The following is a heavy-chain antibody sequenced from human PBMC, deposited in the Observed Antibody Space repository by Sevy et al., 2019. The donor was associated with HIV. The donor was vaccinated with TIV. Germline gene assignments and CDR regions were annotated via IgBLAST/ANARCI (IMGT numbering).Heavy chain of an antibody. CDR3: AIVGGWFGELYGMDV. J-gene: IGHJ6*02. Sequence: GGSLRLSCAASGFTFSSYEMNWVRQPPGAGLEWVSYISSSGSTIYYADSVKGRFTSSRDNAKNSLYLQMNSLRAEDTAVYYCAIVGGWFGELYGMDVWGQGTTVTVSS. D-gene: IGHD3-10*01. CDR2: ISSSGSTI. V-gene: IGHV3-48*03. CDR1: GFTFSSYE.